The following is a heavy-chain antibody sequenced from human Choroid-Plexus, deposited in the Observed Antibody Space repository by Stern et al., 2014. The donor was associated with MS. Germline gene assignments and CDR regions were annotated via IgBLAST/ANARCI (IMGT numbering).Heavy chain of an antibody. J-gene: IGHJ4*02. V-gene: IGHV3-13*01. CDR1: GFTFSSYD. CDR2: IGTAGDT. D-gene: IGHD6-6*01. Sequence: EVQLVESGGGLVQPGGSLRLSCAASGFTFSSYDMHLVRQATGKGLEWVSAIGTAGDTYYPGSVKGRFTISRENAKNSLYLQMNSLRAGDTAVYYCARGYSSSSGGYYFDYWGQGTLVTVSS. CDR3: ARGYSSSSGGYYFDY.